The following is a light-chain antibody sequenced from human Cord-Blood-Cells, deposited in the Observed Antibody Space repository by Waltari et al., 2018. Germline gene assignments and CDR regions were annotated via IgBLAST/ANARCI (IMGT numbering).Light chain of an antibody. CDR1: LSVSSN. CDR3: QQYNKWPLT. V-gene: IGKV3-15*01. CDR2: GAS. Sequence: EIVMTQFPATLTVSTGERATLSFRASLSVSSNLAWYQQKRGQAPRLVIDGASNRATGSPARFSGIGSGTEFTLTISSLQSEDVAVYYCQQYNKWPLTFGGGTKVEIK. J-gene: IGKJ4*01.